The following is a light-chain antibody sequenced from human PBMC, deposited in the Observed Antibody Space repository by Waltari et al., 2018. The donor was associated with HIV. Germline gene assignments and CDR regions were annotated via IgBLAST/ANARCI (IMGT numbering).Light chain of an antibody. CDR3: QQYANSPPMYT. CDR2: GAS. V-gene: IGKV3-20*01. Sequence: EIVLTQSPGTLSLSPGERATLSCRAGQSVSSNYLAWYQQKPGQAPRLLIYGASNRATGIPDRFSGSGSVTDFTLTISRLEPEDFAVYYCQQYANSPPMYTFGQGTKLEIK. CDR1: QSVSSNY. J-gene: IGKJ2*01.